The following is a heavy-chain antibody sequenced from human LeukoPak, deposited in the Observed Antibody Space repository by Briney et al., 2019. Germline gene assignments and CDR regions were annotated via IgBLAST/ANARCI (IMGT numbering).Heavy chain of an antibody. V-gene: IGHV4-34*01. J-gene: IGHJ5*02. Sequence: SETLSLTCAVYGGSFSGYYWSWIRQPPGKGLEWIGEINHSGSTNYNPSLKSRVTISVDTSKNQFSLKLSSVTAADTAVYNCARGPLRSGYYRPNWFDPWGQGTLVTVSS. D-gene: IGHD3-3*01. CDR3: ARGPLRSGYYRPNWFDP. CDR2: INHSGST. CDR1: GGSFSGYY.